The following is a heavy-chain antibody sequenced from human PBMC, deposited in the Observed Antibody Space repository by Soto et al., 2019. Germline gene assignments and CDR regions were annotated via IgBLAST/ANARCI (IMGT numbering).Heavy chain of an antibody. CDR2: VYYSGST. CDR3: GRLEGLATISYYFDY. Sequence: QMQLQESGPGLVKPSETLSLTCTVSGGSVSSSSYYWGWVRQPPGKGLEWIGSVYYSGSTYYNPSLASRPTRSVDKSNNHFSLTLMSLSASDTAVYYCGRLEGLATISYYFDYWGQGALVTVSS. D-gene: IGHD3-9*01. CDR1: GGSVSSSSYY. J-gene: IGHJ4*02. V-gene: IGHV4-39*02.